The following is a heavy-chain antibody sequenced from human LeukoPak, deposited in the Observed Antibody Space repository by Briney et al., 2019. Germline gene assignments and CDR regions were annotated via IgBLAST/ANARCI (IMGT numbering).Heavy chain of an antibody. CDR2: INYSGST. CDR1: GASISSYY. V-gene: IGHV4-59*01. D-gene: IGHD6-19*01. CDR3: ARAGGSGSHFDY. J-gene: IGHJ4*02. Sequence: SETLSLTCTVSGASISSYYWSWIRQPPGKGLEWIGYINYSGSTNYNPSLNSRVTISVDTSKNQFSLKLSSVTAADTAVYYCARAGGSGSHFDYWGQGTLVTVSS.